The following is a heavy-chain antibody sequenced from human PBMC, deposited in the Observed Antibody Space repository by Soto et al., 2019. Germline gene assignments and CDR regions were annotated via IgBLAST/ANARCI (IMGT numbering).Heavy chain of an antibody. Sequence: QVQLVQSGTEVQKPGSSVKLSCKTSGGTFTNYDISWVRQAPGQGLEWMGGIIPLFGSPHYSPKFEGRVTVTADEVSTTAHMELSNLRFDHPAVYFCAGALAFCGGYSCHANFDSWGQGTLVIVSS. D-gene: IGHD1-26*01. CDR1: GGTFTNYD. V-gene: IGHV1-69*12. J-gene: IGHJ4*02. CDR3: AGALAFCGGYSCHANFDS. CDR2: IIPLFGSP.